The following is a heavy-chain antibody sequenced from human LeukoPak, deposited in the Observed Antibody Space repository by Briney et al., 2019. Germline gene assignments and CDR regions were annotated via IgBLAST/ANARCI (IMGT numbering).Heavy chain of an antibody. J-gene: IGHJ5*02. CDR3: ARDLSDWNDVRSRITNWFDP. Sequence: TSQTLSLNCTVSGGSISSGGYYWSWLRQQPGKGLKWIGYIYYSGSTYYNPSLKSRVTISVDTSKNQFSLKLSSVTAADTAVYYCARDLSDWNDVRSRITNWFDPWGQGTLVTVSS. D-gene: IGHD1-1*01. CDR1: GGSISSGGYY. CDR2: IYYSGST. V-gene: IGHV4-31*03.